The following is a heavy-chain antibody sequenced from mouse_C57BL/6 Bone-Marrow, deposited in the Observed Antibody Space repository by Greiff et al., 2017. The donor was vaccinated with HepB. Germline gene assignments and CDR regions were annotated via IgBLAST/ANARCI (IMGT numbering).Heavy chain of an antibody. CDR2: INPYNGGT. Sequence: VQLQQSGPVLVKPGASVKMSCKASGYTFTDYYMNWVKQSHGKSLEWIGVINPYNGGTSYNQKFKGKATLTVDKSSSTAYMELNSLTSEDSAVYYCARERNYGSSSWFAYWGQGTLVTVSA. CDR3: ARERNYGSSSWFAY. V-gene: IGHV1-19*01. D-gene: IGHD1-1*01. CDR1: GYTFTDYY. J-gene: IGHJ3*01.